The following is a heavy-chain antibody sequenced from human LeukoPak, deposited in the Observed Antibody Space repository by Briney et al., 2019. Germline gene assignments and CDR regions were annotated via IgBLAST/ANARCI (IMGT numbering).Heavy chain of an antibody. V-gene: IGHV3-11*01. Sequence: GGSLRLSCAASGFTFSDYYMSWIRQAPGKGLEWVSYIRTSGSTIYYADSVKGRFTISRDNAKNSLYLQMNSLRAEDTAVYYCARDGVLRYFDWLFPYYMDVWGKGTTVTISS. CDR1: GFTFSDYY. D-gene: IGHD3-9*01. J-gene: IGHJ6*03. CDR3: ARDGVLRYFDWLFPYYMDV. CDR2: IRTSGSTI.